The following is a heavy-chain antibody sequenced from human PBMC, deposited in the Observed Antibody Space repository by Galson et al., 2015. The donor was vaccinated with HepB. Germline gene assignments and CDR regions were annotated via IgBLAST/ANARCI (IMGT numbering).Heavy chain of an antibody. CDR3: ARGEGAVAGILFDY. D-gene: IGHD6-19*01. V-gene: IGHV1-2*04. J-gene: IGHJ4*02. Sequence: SVKVSCKASGYTFTSYGITWVRQAHGQGLEWMGWISAYSGGTNYAQKFQGWVTMTRDTSISTAYMELSRLRSDDTAVYYCARGEGAVAGILFDYWGQGTLVTVSS. CDR2: ISAYSGGT. CDR1: GYTFTSYG.